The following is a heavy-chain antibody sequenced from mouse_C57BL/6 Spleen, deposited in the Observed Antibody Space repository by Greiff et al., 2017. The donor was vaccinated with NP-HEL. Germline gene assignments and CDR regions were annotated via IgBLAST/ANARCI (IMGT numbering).Heavy chain of an antibody. V-gene: IGHV1-55*01. CDR2: IYPGSGST. CDR1: GYTFTSYW. J-gene: IGHJ3*01. D-gene: IGHD2-4*01. Sequence: VQLQQPGAELVKPGASVKMSCKASGYTFTSYWITWVKQRPGQGLEWIGDIYPGSGSTNYNEKFKSKATLTVDTSSSTAYMQLSSLTSEDSAVYYCAKGGYDYDGPWFAYWGQGTLVTVSA. CDR3: AKGGYDYDGPWFAY.